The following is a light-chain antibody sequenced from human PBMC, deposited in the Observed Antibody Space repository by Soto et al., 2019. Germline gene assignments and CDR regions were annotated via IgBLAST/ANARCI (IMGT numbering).Light chain of an antibody. CDR2: DVN. J-gene: IGLJ1*01. CDR1: SSDIGGYAY. Sequence: QSALTQPASVSGSPGQSITISCTRASSDIGGYAYVSWYQQHPGRAPKLMIYDVNYRPSGVSNRFSGSESGNTASLTISGLQTEAEADFYCASYTSSSAFYVFGAGTKLTVL. CDR3: ASYTSSSAFYV. V-gene: IGLV2-14*03.